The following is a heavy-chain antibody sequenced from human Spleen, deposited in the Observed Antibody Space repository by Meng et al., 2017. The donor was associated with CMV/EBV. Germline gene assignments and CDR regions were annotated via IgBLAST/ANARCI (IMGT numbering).Heavy chain of an antibody. Sequence: SETLSLTCAVYGGSFSTYYWTWIRQPPGKGLEWIGEINHSGSTNYNPSLKSRVTISVDTSKNQFSLKLSAVTAADTAMYYCARGPQVSWLRSRLAAFDIWGRGTMVTVSS. CDR2: INHSGST. CDR1: GGSFSTYY. D-gene: IGHD5-12*01. CDR3: ARGPQVSWLRSRLAAFDI. J-gene: IGHJ3*02. V-gene: IGHV4-34*01.